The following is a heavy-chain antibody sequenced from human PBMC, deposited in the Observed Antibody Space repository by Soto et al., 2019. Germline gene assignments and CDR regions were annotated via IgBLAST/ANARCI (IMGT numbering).Heavy chain of an antibody. CDR1: GFTFSSYD. J-gene: IGHJ6*02. Sequence: GGSLRLSCAVSGFTFSSYDMHWVRQATGKGLEWVSAIGTAGDTYYPGSVKGRYTISRENAKNSLYLQMDSLRGGDTAVYYCARMNRYGYYYYGMDVWGQGTTVTVSS. CDR2: IGTAGDT. D-gene: IGHD5-18*01. CDR3: ARMNRYGYYYYGMDV. V-gene: IGHV3-13*01.